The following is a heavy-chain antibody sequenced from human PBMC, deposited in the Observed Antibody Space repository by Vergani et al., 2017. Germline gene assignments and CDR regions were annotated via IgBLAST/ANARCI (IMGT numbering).Heavy chain of an antibody. Sequence: VQLVESGGGVVQRGGSLRLSCAASGFSFSSYSMNWVRQAPGKGLEWVSSINNSSRYKYYTDSVKGRFTISRDNAKNSLYLEMNSLRAEDTAVYYCARDGVLLWFGDANMDVWGKGTTVTVSS. V-gene: IGHV3-21*02. CDR3: ARDGVLLWFGDANMDV. D-gene: IGHD3-10*01. CDR2: INNSSRYK. CDR1: GFSFSSYS. J-gene: IGHJ6*03.